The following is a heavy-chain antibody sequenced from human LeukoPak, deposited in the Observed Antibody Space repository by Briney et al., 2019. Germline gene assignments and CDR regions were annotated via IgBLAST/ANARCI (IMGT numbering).Heavy chain of an antibody. CDR2: INGNGGST. J-gene: IGHJ4*02. D-gene: IGHD6-19*01. CDR3: AKDPGYSSGSSFFDY. V-gene: IGHV3-23*01. Sequence: GGSLRLSCVASGFRFSAYAMSWVRQAPGKGLEWVSAINGNGGSTYYADSVKGRFTISRDNPKNRLYLQMNSLRAEDTAVYYCAKDPGYSSGSSFFDYWGQGTLVTVSS. CDR1: GFRFSAYA.